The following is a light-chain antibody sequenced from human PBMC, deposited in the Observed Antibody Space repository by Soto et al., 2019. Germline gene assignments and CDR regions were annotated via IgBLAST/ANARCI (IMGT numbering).Light chain of an antibody. CDR2: AAS. J-gene: IGKJ2*03. Sequence: DIQMTQSPSSVSASVGDTVTITCRASQRIANWLAWYQQKPGEAPKFLIYAASSLQSGVPSRFSGSGSGTDFTLTISSLQPEDFATYYCQQSYSTPYSFGQGTKVDIK. CDR1: QRIANW. V-gene: IGKV1-12*01. CDR3: QQSYSTPYS.